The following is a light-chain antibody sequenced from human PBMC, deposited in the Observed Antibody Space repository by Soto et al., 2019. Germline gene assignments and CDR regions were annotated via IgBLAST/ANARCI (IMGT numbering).Light chain of an antibody. J-gene: IGKJ1*01. V-gene: IGKV3-20*01. Sequence: EIVLTQSPGPLSLSPVERATLSCRASQSVSSSYLAWYQQKPGQAPRLLIYGASTRATGIPGRFSGSGSGTEFTLTISGLEPEDFAVYYCQQYGSSGTCGQGTKVDI. CDR3: QQYGSSGT. CDR2: GAS. CDR1: QSVSSSY.